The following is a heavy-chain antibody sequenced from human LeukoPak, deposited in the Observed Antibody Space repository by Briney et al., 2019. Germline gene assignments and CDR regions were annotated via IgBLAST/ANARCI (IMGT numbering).Heavy chain of an antibody. Sequence: AASVKVSCKSSGDPFTSYGITWVRQAPGQGLEWMGWVSAYNDNPNYAQKFQGRVTMTTDTSTSTAYMELRSLRSDDTAVYYCARSMSTTVVPGPTRTTLAKYNWFDPWGQGTLVTVSS. CDR2: VSAYNDNP. J-gene: IGHJ5*02. D-gene: IGHD4-23*01. V-gene: IGHV1-18*01. CDR1: GDPFTSYG. CDR3: ARSMSTTVVPGPTRTTLAKYNWFDP.